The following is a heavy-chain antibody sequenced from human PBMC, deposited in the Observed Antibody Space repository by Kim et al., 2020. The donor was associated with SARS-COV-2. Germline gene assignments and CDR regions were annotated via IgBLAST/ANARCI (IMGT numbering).Heavy chain of an antibody. Sequence: SVKGRFTISRDNSKNTLFLQLNSRRAEDTAVYYCARDRGWELPLLYSFDHWGQGTPVTVSS. CDR3: ARDRGWELPLLYSFDH. J-gene: IGHJ4*02. V-gene: IGHV3-30*07. D-gene: IGHD1-26*01.